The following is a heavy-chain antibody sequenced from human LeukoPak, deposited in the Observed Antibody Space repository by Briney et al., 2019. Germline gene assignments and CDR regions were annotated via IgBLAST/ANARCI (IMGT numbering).Heavy chain of an antibody. CDR2: INPNNGGT. J-gene: IGHJ4*02. CDR1: GYTFTGYY. D-gene: IGHD3-10*01. CDR3: ARGLHLWFPDY. V-gene: IGHV1-2*02. Sequence: ASVKVSCKASGYTFTGYYMHWVRQAPGQGLEWMGWINPNNGGTNYAQKFQGRVTMTRDTSISTAYMELSRLRSDDTAVYYCARGLHLWFPDYWGQGTLVTVSS.